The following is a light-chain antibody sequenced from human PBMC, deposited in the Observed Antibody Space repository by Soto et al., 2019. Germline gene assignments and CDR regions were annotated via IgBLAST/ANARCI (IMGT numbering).Light chain of an antibody. CDR2: GAS. CDR3: QQYVGSPPWT. Sequence: EIVLTQSPGTLSFSPGERATLSCRASQSVSSTSLAWYQQKPGQAPRLLIYGASNRATGIPDRFSGSGSGTDFTLTISRLEPEDFAVYYCQQYVGSPPWTFGLGTKVGFK. J-gene: IGKJ1*01. V-gene: IGKV3-20*01. CDR1: QSVSSTS.